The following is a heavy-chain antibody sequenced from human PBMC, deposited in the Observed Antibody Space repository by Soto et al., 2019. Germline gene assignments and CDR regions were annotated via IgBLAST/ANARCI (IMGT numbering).Heavy chain of an antibody. CDR3: AKRGSGSQFDY. CDR1: KFTFSSYA. D-gene: IGHD1-26*01. CDR2: ISGSGGST. V-gene: IGHV3-23*01. J-gene: IGHJ4*02. Sequence: EVQLLESGGGLVQPGGSLRLSCAASKFTFSSYAMRWVRQAPGKGLEWVSVISGSGGSTYYADSVKGRFTISRDNSKNTLYMQMSSLRDEDTAVYYCAKRGSGSQFDYWGQGTLVTVSS.